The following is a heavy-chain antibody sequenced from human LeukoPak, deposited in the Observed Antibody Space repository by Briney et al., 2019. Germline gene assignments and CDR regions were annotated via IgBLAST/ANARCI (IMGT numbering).Heavy chain of an antibody. CDR1: GYTFNNYD. D-gene: IGHD3-22*01. CDR2: MKVSTGKT. V-gene: IGHV1-8*01. J-gene: IGHJ6*02. Sequence: GASVKVSCKASGYTFNNYDINWPRQAPGQGLEWMGWMKVSTGKTGYAQNFQGRLTMTSNTSISTAHMELSSLRSDDTAVYFCARSAEISGYWPKVVVGVWGRGTTVIVSS. CDR3: ARSAEISGYWPKVVVGV.